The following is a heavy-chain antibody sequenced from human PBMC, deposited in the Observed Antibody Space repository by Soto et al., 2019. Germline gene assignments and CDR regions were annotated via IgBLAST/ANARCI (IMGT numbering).Heavy chain of an antibody. CDR1: GFTFSSYT. CDR3: ADPPDYNWHHD. D-gene: IGHD1-20*01. J-gene: IGHJ4*02. Sequence: EVQLLESGGGLVQPGGSLRLSCAASGFTFSSYTMSWVRQAPGKGLEWISAVRGSGGSTYYAASVKGRFTISRDNSKDTLNLQMHTLSAEATAVYYSADPPDYNWHHDWGQGTLVTVS. CDR2: VRGSGGST. V-gene: IGHV3-23*01.